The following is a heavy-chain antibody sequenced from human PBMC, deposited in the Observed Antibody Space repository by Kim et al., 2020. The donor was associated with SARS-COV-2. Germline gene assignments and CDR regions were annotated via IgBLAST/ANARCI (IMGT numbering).Heavy chain of an antibody. Sequence: SETLSLTCAVYGGSFSGYYWSWIRQPPGKGLEWIGEINHSGSTNYNPSLKSRVTISVDTSKNQFSLKLSSVTAADTAVYYCARGLSPKWLRLDYWGQGTL. CDR3: ARGLSPKWLRLDY. V-gene: IGHV4-34*01. CDR1: GGSFSGYY. D-gene: IGHD5-12*01. CDR2: INHSGST. J-gene: IGHJ4*02.